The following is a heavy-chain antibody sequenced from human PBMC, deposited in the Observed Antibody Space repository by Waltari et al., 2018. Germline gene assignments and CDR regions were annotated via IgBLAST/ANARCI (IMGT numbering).Heavy chain of an antibody. D-gene: IGHD4-17*01. CDR2: IIPICCTA. J-gene: IGHJ5*02. CDR3: ARMTTVTTPWFDP. Sequence: QVQLVQSGAEVKKPGSSVKVSCKASGGTFSSYAISWVRQAPGQGLEWMGGIIPICCTANHAQKFQGRVTITTDESTSTAYMELSSLRSEDTAVYYCARMTTVTTPWFDPWGQGTLVTVSS. V-gene: IGHV1-69*05. CDR1: GGTFSSYA.